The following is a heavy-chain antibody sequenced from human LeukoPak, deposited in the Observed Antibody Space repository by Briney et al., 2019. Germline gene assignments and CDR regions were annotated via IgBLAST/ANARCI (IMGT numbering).Heavy chain of an antibody. V-gene: IGHV3-23*01. D-gene: IGHD5-24*01. CDR3: TKDQADGYTNYGDY. CDR2: IRFSDDTT. Sequence: PGGSLRLSCAASGCTFSSYAMSWVRQAPGKGLEWVSTIRFSDDTTYYADSVKGRFTVSRDNSKSTLNLQMNSMRAEDTAVYYCTKDQADGYTNYGDYWGQGTLVTVSS. J-gene: IGHJ4*02. CDR1: GCTFSSYA.